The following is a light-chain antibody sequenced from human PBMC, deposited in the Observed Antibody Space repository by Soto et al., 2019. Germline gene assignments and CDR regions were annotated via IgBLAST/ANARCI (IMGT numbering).Light chain of an antibody. CDR3: SSYTGSSTS. CDR2: DVT. V-gene: IGLV2-14*01. Sequence: QSALTQPASVSGSPGQSITDSCTGTSSDVGRYNYVSWYQQHPAKAPKLIIYDVTYRPSGVSDRFSGSKSGSTASLTISGLQAEDEADYYCSSYTGSSTSFGGGTKLTVL. CDR1: SSDVGRYNY. J-gene: IGLJ3*02.